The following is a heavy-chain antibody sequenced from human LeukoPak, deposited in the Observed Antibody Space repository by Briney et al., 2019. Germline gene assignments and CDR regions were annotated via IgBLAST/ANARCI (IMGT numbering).Heavy chain of an antibody. CDR3: ARGVGSGIDY. Sequence: SETLSLTCAVYGGSFSGYYWSWIRQPPGKGLEWIGEINHSGSTNYNPSLKSRVTISVDTSKNQFSLKLSSVTAADTAVYYCARGVGSGIDYWGQGTLVTVSS. CDR2: INHSGST. V-gene: IGHV4-34*01. J-gene: IGHJ4*02. CDR1: GGSFSGYY. D-gene: IGHD6-19*01.